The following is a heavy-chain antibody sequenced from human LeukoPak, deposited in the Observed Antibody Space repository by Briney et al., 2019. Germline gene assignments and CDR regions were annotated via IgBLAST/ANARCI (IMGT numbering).Heavy chain of an antibody. D-gene: IGHD5-18*01. Sequence: ASVKVSCKASGYTFTGYYMHWVRQAPGQGLEWMGWINPDSGGTNYAQKFQGRVTMTRDTSISTAYMELSRLRSDDTAAYYCARAGGYSYAPYFDYWGQGTLVTVSS. CDR2: INPDSGGT. J-gene: IGHJ4*02. CDR3: ARAGGYSYAPYFDY. CDR1: GYTFTGYY. V-gene: IGHV1-2*02.